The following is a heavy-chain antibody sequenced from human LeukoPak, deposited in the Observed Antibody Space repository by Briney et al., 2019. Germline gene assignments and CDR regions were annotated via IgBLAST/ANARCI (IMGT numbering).Heavy chain of an antibody. CDR2: INHSGST. CDR3: ARVLRNFDY. Sequence: PSETLSLTCAVYGGSFSGYYWTYIRQPPGKGLEWIGEINHSGSTNYNPSLKSRVTISVDTSKNQFSLKLSSVTAADTAVYYCARVLRNFDYWGQGTLVTVSS. CDR1: GGSFSGYY. J-gene: IGHJ4*02. V-gene: IGHV4-34*09.